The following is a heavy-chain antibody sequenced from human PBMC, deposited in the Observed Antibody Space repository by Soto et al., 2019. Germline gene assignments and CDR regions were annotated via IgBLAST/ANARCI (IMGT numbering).Heavy chain of an antibody. Sequence: EVQLVESGGGLVKPGASLRLSCAASGFTFSSYSMNWVRQAPGKGLEWVSSISSSSSYIYYADSVKGRFTISRDNAKNSLYLQMNSLRAEDTAVYYCARDWCSGYDLRYYYYYYMDVWGKGTTVTVSS. J-gene: IGHJ6*03. D-gene: IGHD5-12*01. CDR1: GFTFSSYS. CDR2: ISSSSSYI. CDR3: ARDWCSGYDLRYYYYYYMDV. V-gene: IGHV3-21*01.